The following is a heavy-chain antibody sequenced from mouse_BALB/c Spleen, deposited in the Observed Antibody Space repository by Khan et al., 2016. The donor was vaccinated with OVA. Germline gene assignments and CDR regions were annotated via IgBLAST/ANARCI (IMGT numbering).Heavy chain of an antibody. D-gene: IGHD1-1*01. V-gene: IGHV9-1*02. CDR2: INTYIGEP. CDR1: GYTFTNYG. Sequence: QIQLVQSGPELKKPGETVKISCKASGYTFTNYGMNLVKQAPGKGLKWMGWINTYIGEPTFGDDFKGRFAFSLETSASTAYLQINNLKNEDMGTYFCGRSQLIFYAMDYWGQGTSVTVSS. CDR3: GRSQLIFYAMDY. J-gene: IGHJ4*01.